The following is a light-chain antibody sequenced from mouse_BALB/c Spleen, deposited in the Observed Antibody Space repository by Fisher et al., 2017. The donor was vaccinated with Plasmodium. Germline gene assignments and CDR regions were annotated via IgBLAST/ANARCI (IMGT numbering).Light chain of an antibody. Sequence: DIVMTQSPATLSVTPGDRVSLSCRASQSINNYLHWYQQKSHESPRLLITYASQSISGIPSRFSGSGSGTDFTLSINSVETEDFGVYFRQQSSDWPLTFGSGTKLELK. J-gene: IGKJ5*01. CDR2: YAS. CDR1: QSINNY. CDR3: QQSSDWPLT. V-gene: IGKV5-45*01.